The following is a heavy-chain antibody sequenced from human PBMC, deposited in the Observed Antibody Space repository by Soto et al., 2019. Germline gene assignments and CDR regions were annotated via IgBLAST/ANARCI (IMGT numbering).Heavy chain of an antibody. CDR3: ARGSSSSSRFRYFDL. CDR1: CGSFSGYY. V-gene: IGHV4-34*01. CDR2: INHSGST. D-gene: IGHD6-6*01. Sequence: SETLSLTCAVYCGSFSGYYWSWIRQPPGKGLEWIGEINHSGSTNYNPSLKSRVTISVDTSKNQFSLKLSSVTAADTAVYYCARGSSSSSRFRYFDLWGRGTLVTVS. J-gene: IGHJ2*01.